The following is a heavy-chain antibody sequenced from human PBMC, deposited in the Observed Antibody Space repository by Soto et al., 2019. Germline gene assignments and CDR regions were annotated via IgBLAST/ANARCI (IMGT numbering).Heavy chain of an antibody. CDR3: ARQARDGYNPGHFQH. Sequence: PSETLSLTCTVSGGSISSSSYYWGWIRQPPGKGLEWIGSIYYSGSTYYNPSLKSRVTISVDTSKNQFSLKLSSVTAADTAVFYFARQARDGYNPGHFQHWGQGTLVTVPS. CDR1: GGSISSSSYY. V-gene: IGHV4-39*01. D-gene: IGHD5-12*01. CDR2: IYYSGST. J-gene: IGHJ1*01.